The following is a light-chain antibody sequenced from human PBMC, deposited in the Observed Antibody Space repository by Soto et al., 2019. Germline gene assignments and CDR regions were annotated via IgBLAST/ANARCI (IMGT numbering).Light chain of an antibody. CDR2: EGS. CDR3: CSYAGSSGVV. V-gene: IGLV2-23*01. J-gene: IGLJ2*01. CDR1: SSDVGSYNL. Sequence: QSALTQPASVSGSPGQSITISCTGTSSDVGSYNLVSWYQQHPGKAPKLMIYEGSKRPSWVSNRFSGSKSGNTPSLTISGLHAEDEAYYYCCSYAGSSGVVFGGGTKLPVL.